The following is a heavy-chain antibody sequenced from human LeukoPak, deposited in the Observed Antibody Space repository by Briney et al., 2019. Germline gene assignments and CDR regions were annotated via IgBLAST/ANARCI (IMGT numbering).Heavy chain of an antibody. CDR2: INPNSGGT. Sequence: ASVKVSCKASEYTFSTYYIYWVRQAPGQGLEWMGWINPNSGGTNYAQKFQGRVTMTRDTSISTAYMELSRLKSDDTAVYYCARVSSSNWCTPYFDCWGQGTLVTVSS. CDR3: ARVSSSNWCTPYFDC. J-gene: IGHJ4*02. V-gene: IGHV1-2*02. D-gene: IGHD6-13*01. CDR1: EYTFSTYY.